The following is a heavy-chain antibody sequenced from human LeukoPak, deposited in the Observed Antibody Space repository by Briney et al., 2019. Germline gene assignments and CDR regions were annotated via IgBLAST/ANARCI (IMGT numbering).Heavy chain of an antibody. J-gene: IGHJ6*02. CDR2: IYYSGST. Sequence: SETLSLTCTVSGGSISSYYWSWIRQPPGKGLEWIGYIYYSGSTNYNPSLKSRVTISVDTSKNQFSLKLSSVTAADTAVYYCARGGTNYDFWSGLGYYYGMDVWGQGTTVTVSS. CDR3: ARGGTNYDFWSGLGYYYGMDV. CDR1: GGSISSYY. V-gene: IGHV4-59*01. D-gene: IGHD3-3*01.